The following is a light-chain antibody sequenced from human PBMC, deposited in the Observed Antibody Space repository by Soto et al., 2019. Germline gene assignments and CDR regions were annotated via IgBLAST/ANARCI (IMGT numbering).Light chain of an antibody. CDR3: QQYGSSLIT. V-gene: IGKV3-20*01. J-gene: IGKJ5*01. CDR2: GPS. CDR1: QSVSSY. Sequence: EIVFTQSPATLSLSPGERATLFCRASQSVSSYLAWYQQKPGQAPRLLIYGPSSRATGIPDRFSGSGSGTDFTLTISRLEPEDFAVYYCQQYGSSLITFGQGTRLEIK.